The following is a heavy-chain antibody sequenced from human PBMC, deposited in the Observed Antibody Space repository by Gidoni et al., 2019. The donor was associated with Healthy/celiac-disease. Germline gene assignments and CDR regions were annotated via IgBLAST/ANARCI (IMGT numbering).Heavy chain of an antibody. Sequence: QVQLLQSGAEVKKLGSSVKVPRKASGGTFSSYATSWVRQAPGQGLEWMGGIIPIFGTANSAQKFQGRVTITADKSTSTAYMELSSLRSEDTAVYYCARPAKYGDYFDYYYYGMDVWGQGTTVTVSS. J-gene: IGHJ6*02. CDR3: ARPAKYGDYFDYYYYGMDV. CDR1: GGTFSSYA. CDR2: IIPIFGTA. D-gene: IGHD4-17*01. V-gene: IGHV1-69*06.